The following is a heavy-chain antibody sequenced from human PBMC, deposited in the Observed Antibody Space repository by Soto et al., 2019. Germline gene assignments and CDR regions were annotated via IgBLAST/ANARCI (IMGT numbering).Heavy chain of an antibody. CDR1: GYTFTSYG. D-gene: IGHD4-4*01. CDR3: AEDSPPNYL. J-gene: IGHJ4*02. V-gene: IGHV1-18*01. Sequence: QVQLVQSGAEVKKPGASVKVSCKASGYTFTSYGISWVLQAPGQGLEWMGWISAYNGNTNYAQKLQGRVTMTTHTPTSTAYMELTSLRSNDTAAYYCAEDSPPNYLWAQGTMVTLSS. CDR2: ISAYNGNT.